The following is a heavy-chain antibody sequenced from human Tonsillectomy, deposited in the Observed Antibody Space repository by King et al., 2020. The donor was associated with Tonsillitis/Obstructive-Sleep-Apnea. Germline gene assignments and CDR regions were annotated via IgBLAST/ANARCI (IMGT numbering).Heavy chain of an antibody. V-gene: IGHV3-15*01. J-gene: IGHJ3*02. CDR1: GFTFSNAW. CDR2: IKSKTDGGTT. D-gene: IGHD2/OR15-2a*01. Sequence: VQLVESGGGFVKPGGSLRLSCAASGFTFSNAWMSWVRQAPGKGLEWVGRIKSKTDGGTTEYAAPVKGRFTISRDDSKNTLYLQMNSLKTEDTAVYYCTRIYKGGAFDIWGQGTMVTVSS. CDR3: TRIYKGGAFDI.